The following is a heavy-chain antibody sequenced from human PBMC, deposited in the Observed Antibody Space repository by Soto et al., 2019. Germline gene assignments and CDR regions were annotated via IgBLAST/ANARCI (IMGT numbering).Heavy chain of an antibody. CDR3: AKGRRQNGNLDD. CDR1: GFTFNNYA. D-gene: IGHD1-1*01. Sequence: EVQLLESGGGSVQPGGSLRLSCAASGFTFNNYAMHWVRRPPGKGLEWVSSISHSGGTTYYADSVKGRFSISRDSLARTLYLQMNSQRAEDTAIYYCAKGRRQNGNLDDWGQGTLVTVSP. V-gene: IGHV3-23*01. CDR2: ISHSGGTT. J-gene: IGHJ4*02.